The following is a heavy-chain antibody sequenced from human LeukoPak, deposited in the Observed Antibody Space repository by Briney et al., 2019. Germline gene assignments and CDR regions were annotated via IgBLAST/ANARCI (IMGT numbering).Heavy chain of an antibody. Sequence: GASVKVSCKASGYTFTSYGISWVRQAPGQGLEWMGWISAYNGNTNYAQKLQGRVTMTTDTSTSTAYMELSSLRSDDTAVYYCAATIAADTGYYGLDVWGQGTTVTVSS. CDR1: GYTFTSYG. J-gene: IGHJ6*02. D-gene: IGHD6-13*01. V-gene: IGHV1-18*01. CDR3: AATIAADTGYYGLDV. CDR2: ISAYNGNT.